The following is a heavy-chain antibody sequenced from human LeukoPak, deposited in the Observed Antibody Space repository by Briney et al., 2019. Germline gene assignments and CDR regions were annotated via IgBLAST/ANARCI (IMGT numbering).Heavy chain of an antibody. CDR2: INSDGSST. Sequence: QPGGSLRLSCAASGFTFSSYWMHWVRQAPGKGLVWVSRINSDGSSTSYADSVKGRFTISRDNSKTTLYLQMNSLRAEDTAVYYCARTIAQYSNSWLYFYYGLDVWGQGTTVTVSS. CDR3: ARTIAQYSNSWLYFYYGLDV. V-gene: IGHV3-74*01. J-gene: IGHJ6*02. CDR1: GFTFSSYW. D-gene: IGHD6-13*01.